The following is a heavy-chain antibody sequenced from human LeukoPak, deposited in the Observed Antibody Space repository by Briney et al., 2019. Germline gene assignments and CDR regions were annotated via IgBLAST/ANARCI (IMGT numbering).Heavy chain of an antibody. V-gene: IGHV4-59*08. CDR1: GGSINSYY. CDR3: ASTISVAGTYWFGP. J-gene: IGHJ5*02. CDR2: IYYSGST. D-gene: IGHD6-19*01. Sequence: SGTLSLTCTVSGGSINSYYWSWIRQPPGKGLEWIGYIYYSGSTNYNPSLKSRVTISLDTSKNQVSLKLSSVTAADTAVYYCASTISVAGTYWFGPWGQGTLVTVSS.